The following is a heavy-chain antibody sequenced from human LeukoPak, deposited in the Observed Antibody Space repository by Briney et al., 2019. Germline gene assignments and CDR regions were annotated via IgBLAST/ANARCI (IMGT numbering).Heavy chain of an antibody. D-gene: IGHD3-10*01. CDR3: ARVWFGELYNGMDV. CDR2: ISAYNGNT. J-gene: IGHJ6*02. Sequence: ASVKVSCKASGYTFTSYGISWVRQAPGQGLGWVGWISAYNGNTNYAQKLQGRVTMTTDTSTSTAYMELRSLRSDDTAVYYCARVWFGELYNGMDVWGQGTTVTVSS. CDR1: GYTFTSYG. V-gene: IGHV1-18*01.